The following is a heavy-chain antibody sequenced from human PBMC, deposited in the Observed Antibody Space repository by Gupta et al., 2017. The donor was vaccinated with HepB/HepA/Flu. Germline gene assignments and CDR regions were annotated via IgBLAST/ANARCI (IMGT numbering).Heavy chain of an antibody. J-gene: IGHJ6*03. V-gene: IGHV4-34*01. CDR3: ARGIAGNIVVVPAAIDRYYYMDV. CDR1: GGSFSGYY. CDR2: INHSGST. D-gene: IGHD2-2*01. Sequence: QVQLQQWGAGLLKPSETLSLTCAVYGGSFSGYYWSWIRQPPGKGLEWIGEINHSGSTNYNPSLKSRVTISVDTSKNQFSLKLSSVTAADTAVYYCARGIAGNIVVVPAAIDRYYYMDVWGKGTTVTVSS.